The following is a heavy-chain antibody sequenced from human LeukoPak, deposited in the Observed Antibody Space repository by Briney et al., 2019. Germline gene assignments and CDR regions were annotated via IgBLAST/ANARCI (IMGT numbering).Heavy chain of an antibody. J-gene: IGHJ4*02. V-gene: IGHV4-34*01. CDR3: ARVPGSGSYDY. CDR1: GGSFSGYY. Sequence: ASETLSFTCAVYGGSFSGYYWSWIRQPPGKGLEWIGEINHSGSTNYNPSLKSRVTISVDTSKNQFSLKLSSVTAADTAVYYCARVPGSGSYDYWGQGTLVTVSS. CDR2: INHSGST. D-gene: IGHD1-26*01.